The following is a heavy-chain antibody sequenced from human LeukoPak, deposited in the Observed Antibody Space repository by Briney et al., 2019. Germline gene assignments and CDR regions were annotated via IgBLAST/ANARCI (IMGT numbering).Heavy chain of an antibody. V-gene: IGHV1-3*01. J-gene: IGHJ5*02. CDR1: GYTFTSYA. CDR2: INAGNGNT. CDR3: ARAPDSGYDYLQPYNWFDP. Sequence: ASVKVSCKASGYTFTSYAMHWVRQAPGQRLEWMGWINAGNGNTKYSQKFQGRVTITRDTSASTAYMELSSLRSEDTAVYYCARAPDSGYDYLQPYNWFDPWGQGTLVTVSS. D-gene: IGHD5-12*01.